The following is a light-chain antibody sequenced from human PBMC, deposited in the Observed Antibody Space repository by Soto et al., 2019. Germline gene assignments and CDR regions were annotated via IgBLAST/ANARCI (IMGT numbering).Light chain of an antibody. CDR2: GVS. V-gene: IGLV2-14*01. CDR3: SSYTSSSTFYV. J-gene: IGLJ1*01. CDR1: SSDVGGYNY. Sequence: QSALTQPASVSGSPGQSITISCTGASSDVGGYNYVSWYQHHPGKAPKLMIYGVSNRPSGVSNRFSGSKSGNTASLTISGLQAEDEADYYCSSYTSSSTFYVFGTGTKVTVL.